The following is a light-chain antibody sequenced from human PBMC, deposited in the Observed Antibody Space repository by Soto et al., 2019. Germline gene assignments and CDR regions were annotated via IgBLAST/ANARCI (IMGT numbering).Light chain of an antibody. CDR2: KVS. V-gene: IGKV2-30*01. Sequence: DVVMTQSPLSLPVTLGQPASISCRSSQSLAYSDGNTYLNWFQQRPGQSPRRLIYKVSNRDSGVPDRCSGSGSGTDFTLKISRGEAEDVGVSYCMHGTHWTPYTFGQGTKLEIK. CDR1: QSLAYSDGNTY. CDR3: MHGTHWTPYT. J-gene: IGKJ2*01.